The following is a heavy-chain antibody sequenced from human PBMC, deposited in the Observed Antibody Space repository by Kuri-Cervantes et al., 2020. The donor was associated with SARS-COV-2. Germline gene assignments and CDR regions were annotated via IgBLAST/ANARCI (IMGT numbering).Heavy chain of an antibody. Sequence: GESLKISCTASGFTFGDYAMSWVRQAPGKGLEWVGFIRSKAYGGTTEYAASVKGRFTISRDDSKNMAYLQMNSLKTEDTAVYYRTTLIDYWGQGALVTVSS. CDR1: GFTFGDYA. J-gene: IGHJ4*02. V-gene: IGHV3-49*04. CDR2: IRSKAYGGTT. CDR3: TTLIDY.